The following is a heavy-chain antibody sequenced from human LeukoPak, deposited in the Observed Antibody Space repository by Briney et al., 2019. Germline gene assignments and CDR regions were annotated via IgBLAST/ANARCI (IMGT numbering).Heavy chain of an antibody. V-gene: IGHV3-7*01. D-gene: IGHD2-15*01. CDR3: ARDKYCSNSYCPASWFDP. CDR1: GFTFSSYW. J-gene: IGHJ5*02. Sequence: GGSLRLSCAASGFTFSSYWMTWVRQAPGKGLEWVANIKQDGSEKHYVDSVKGRFTISRDNTENSLHLQMNSLRVEDTAVYYCARDKYCSNSYCPASWFDPWGQGTLVTISS. CDR2: IKQDGSEK.